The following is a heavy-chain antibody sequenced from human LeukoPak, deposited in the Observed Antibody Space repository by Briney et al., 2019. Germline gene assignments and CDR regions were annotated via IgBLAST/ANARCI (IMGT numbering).Heavy chain of an antibody. J-gene: IGHJ6*03. D-gene: IGHD5-12*01. V-gene: IGHV3-30*02. CDR1: GFTFSSYG. Sequence: GSLRLSCAASGFTFSSYGMHWVRQAPGKGLEWVAFIRYDGSNKYYADSVKGRFTISRDNSKNTLYLQMKSLRAEDTAVYYCAKGGGYEAQYYYDYLDVWGKGTTATISS. CDR3: AKGGGYEAQYYYDYLDV. CDR2: IRYDGSNK.